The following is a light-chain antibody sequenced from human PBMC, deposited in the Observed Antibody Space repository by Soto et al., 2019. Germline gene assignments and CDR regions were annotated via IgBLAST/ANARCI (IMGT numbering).Light chain of an antibody. V-gene: IGKV3-15*01. CDR1: QSVGSY. Sequence: EIVMTQSPATLSVSLGDRATLSCRASQSVGSYLAWYQQKPGQAPRLLIYGASTRATGIPARFSGSGSETDFTLTISSLQSEDFAGYYCQQYDSWPPSYTFCQGTKLEIK. CDR2: GAS. J-gene: IGKJ2*01. CDR3: QQYDSWPPSYT.